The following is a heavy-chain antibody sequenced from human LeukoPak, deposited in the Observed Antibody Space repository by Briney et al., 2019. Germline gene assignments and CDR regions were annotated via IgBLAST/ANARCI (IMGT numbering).Heavy chain of an antibody. Sequence: GGSLRLSCAASGFTFSSYSMNWVRQAPGKGLEWVSSISSSSSYIYYADSVKGRFTISRDNAKNSLYLQMNSLRAEDTAVYYCARDQGNYDSSGYYFPIWGQGTLVTVSS. J-gene: IGHJ4*02. CDR1: GFTFSSYS. D-gene: IGHD3-22*01. CDR3: ARDQGNYDSSGYYFPI. V-gene: IGHV3-21*01. CDR2: ISSSSSYI.